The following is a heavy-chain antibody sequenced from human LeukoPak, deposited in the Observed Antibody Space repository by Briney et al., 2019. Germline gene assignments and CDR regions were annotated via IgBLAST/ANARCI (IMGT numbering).Heavy chain of an antibody. CDR3: ARPRTISNWNYGSQRSRTLYYFDY. D-gene: IGHD1-7*01. V-gene: IGHV4-4*02. CDR1: GGSISSSNW. Sequence: PSGTLSLTCAVSGGSISSSNWWSWVRQPPGKGLEWIGEIYHSGSTNYNPSLKSRVTISVDTSKNQFSLKLSSVTAADTAVYYCARPRTISNWNYGSQRSRTLYYFDYWGQGTLVTVSS. J-gene: IGHJ4*02. CDR2: IYHSGST.